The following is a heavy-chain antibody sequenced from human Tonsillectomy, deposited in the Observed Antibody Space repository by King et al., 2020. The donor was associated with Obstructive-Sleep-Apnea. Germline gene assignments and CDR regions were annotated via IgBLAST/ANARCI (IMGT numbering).Heavy chain of an antibody. CDR3: AREDIVVVPAAYSGAFDI. CDR1: GFPFSSYS. CDR2: ISSSSSTI. V-gene: IGHV3-48*04. D-gene: IGHD2-2*01. J-gene: IGHJ3*02. Sequence: VQLVESGGGLVQPGGSLRLSCAASGFPFSSYSMNWVRQAPGKGLEWVSYISSSSSTIYYADSVKGRFTISRDNAKNSLYLQMNSLRAEDTAVYYCAREDIVVVPAAYSGAFDIWGQGTMVTVSS.